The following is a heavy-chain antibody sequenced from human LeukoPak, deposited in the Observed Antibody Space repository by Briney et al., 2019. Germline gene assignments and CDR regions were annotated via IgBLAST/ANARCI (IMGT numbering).Heavy chain of an antibody. CDR2: IRYDGSNK. V-gene: IGHV3-30*02. J-gene: IGHJ1*01. CDR1: GFTFSNYD. CDR3: ARGGKRAVAGTRSPQYFQH. D-gene: IGHD6-19*01. Sequence: PGGSLRLSCAASGFTFSNYDMHWVRQAPGKGLEWVAFIRYDGSNKYYADSVKGRFTISRDNSKNTLYLQMNSLRAEDTAVYYCARGGKRAVAGTRSPQYFQHWGQGTLVTVSP.